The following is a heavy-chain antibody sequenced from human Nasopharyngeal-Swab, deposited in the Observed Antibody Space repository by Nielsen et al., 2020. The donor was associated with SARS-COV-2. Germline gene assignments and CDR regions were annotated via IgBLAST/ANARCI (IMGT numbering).Heavy chain of an antibody. Sequence: ESLKTPCAASGFTFSFYWMTWVRQAPGKGLEWVANIKQDGSEKYYVDSVKGRFTISRDNAKSSLYLQMNSLRAEDTAVFYCARQTRAVATASHYYGMTVWGQGTTVTVSS. D-gene: IGHD6-13*01. CDR3: ARQTRAVATASHYYGMTV. J-gene: IGHJ6*02. CDR2: IKQDGSEK. V-gene: IGHV3-7*01. CDR1: GFTFSFYW.